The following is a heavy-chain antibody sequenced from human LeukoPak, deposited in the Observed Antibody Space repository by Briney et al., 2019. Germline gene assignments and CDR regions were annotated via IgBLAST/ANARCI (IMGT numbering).Heavy chain of an antibody. V-gene: IGHV4-39*01. CDR3: ARHLPGHFDY. CDR1: GGSISSSSYY. Sequence: SETLSLTCTVSGGSISSSSYYWGWLRQPPGKGLEWIGSIYYSGSTYYNPSLNRRVTISVDTSKNQFSLKLSSVTAADTAVYYCARHLPGHFDYWGQGTLVTVSS. D-gene: IGHD1-14*01. J-gene: IGHJ4*02. CDR2: IYYSGST.